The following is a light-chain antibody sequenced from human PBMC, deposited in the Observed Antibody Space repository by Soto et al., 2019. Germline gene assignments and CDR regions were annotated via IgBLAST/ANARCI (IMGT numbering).Light chain of an antibody. Sequence: EIVLTQSPGTLSLSPGERATLSCRASQSVSSSYLAWYQQKPGQAPRLLIYGASSRATGIPDRFSGSGSGTDFPLTISRLEPEEFAVYYCQQYGSSPPITFGGGTKVEIK. CDR3: QQYGSSPPIT. CDR2: GAS. CDR1: QSVSSSY. V-gene: IGKV3-20*01. J-gene: IGKJ4*01.